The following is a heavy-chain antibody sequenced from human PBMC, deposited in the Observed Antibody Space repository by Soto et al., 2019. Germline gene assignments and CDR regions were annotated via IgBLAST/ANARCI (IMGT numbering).Heavy chain of an antibody. J-gene: IGHJ4*02. D-gene: IGHD3-10*01. V-gene: IGHV3-30-3*01. Sequence: QVQLVESGGGVVQPGRSLRLSCAASGFTFSNYAMHWVRQAPGKGLEWVAVISYDGSNKYYADSVKGRFTISRDNSKNTLYLQMNSLRAEDTAVYYCARGRSYYYGSGSGYWGQGTLVTVSS. CDR1: GFTFSNYA. CDR2: ISYDGSNK. CDR3: ARGRSYYYGSGSGY.